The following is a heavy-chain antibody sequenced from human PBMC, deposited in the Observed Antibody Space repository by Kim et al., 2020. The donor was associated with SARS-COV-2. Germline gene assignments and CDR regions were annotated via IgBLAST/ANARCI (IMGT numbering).Heavy chain of an antibody. V-gene: IGHV4-59*01. CDR1: GGSISSYY. Sequence: SETLSLTCTVSGGSISSYYWSWIRQPPGKGLEWIGYIYYSGSTNYNPSLKSRVTISVDTSKNQFSLKLSSVTAADTAVYYCARTYYYDSSGYYGLKYFDLWGRGTLVTVSS. J-gene: IGHJ2*01. CDR3: ARTYYYDSSGYYGLKYFDL. D-gene: IGHD3-22*01. CDR2: IYYSGST.